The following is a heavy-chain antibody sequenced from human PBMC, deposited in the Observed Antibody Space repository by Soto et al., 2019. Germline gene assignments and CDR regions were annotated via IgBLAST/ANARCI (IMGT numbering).Heavy chain of an antibody. Sequence: QVQLVQSGAEVRKPGASVKVSCKASGFPFTSLDINWVRQAPGQGLEWVGYMTPSGYIGFAQKFRGRVSMTREASTRTVSRELSGLGSDDTAVYYGARYQEAAAFNDWGRGTLVTASP. CDR3: ARYQEAAAFND. V-gene: IGHV1-8*01. D-gene: IGHD6-25*01. CDR1: GFPFTSLD. CDR2: MTPSGYI. J-gene: IGHJ4*02.